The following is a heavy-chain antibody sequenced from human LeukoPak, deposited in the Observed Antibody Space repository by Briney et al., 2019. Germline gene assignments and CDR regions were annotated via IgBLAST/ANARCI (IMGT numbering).Heavy chain of an antibody. D-gene: IGHD6-13*01. V-gene: IGHV4-59*01. CDR2: IYYSGST. J-gene: IGHJ5*02. Sequence: PSETLSLTCTVSGGSISSYYWSWIRQPPGKGLEWIGYIYYSGSTNYNPSLKSRVTISVDTSKNQFSLKLSSVTAADTAVYYCARGGEGYSSSWYRLSNWFDPWGQGTLVTASS. CDR1: GGSISSYY. CDR3: ARGGEGYSSSWYRLSNWFDP.